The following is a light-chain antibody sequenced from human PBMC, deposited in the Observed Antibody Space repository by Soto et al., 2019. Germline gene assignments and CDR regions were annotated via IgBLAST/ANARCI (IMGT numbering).Light chain of an antibody. CDR1: SSDVGGYNY. Sequence: QSALTQPASVSGSPGQSITISCTGTSSDVGGYNYVSWYQQHSGKAPKLMIYNVSNRPSGVSNRFSGSKSDSTASLTISGLQAEDEADYYCSSYTSSSTVVFGGGTKLTVL. CDR3: SSYTSSSTVV. V-gene: IGLV2-14*01. CDR2: NVS. J-gene: IGLJ2*01.